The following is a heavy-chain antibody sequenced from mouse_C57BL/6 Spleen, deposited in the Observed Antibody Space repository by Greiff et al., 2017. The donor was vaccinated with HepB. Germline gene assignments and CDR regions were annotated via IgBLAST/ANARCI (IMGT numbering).Heavy chain of an antibody. V-gene: IGHV1-64*01. J-gene: IGHJ3*01. CDR1: GYTFTSYW. Sequence: QVQLKQPGAELVKPGASVKLSCKASGYTFTSYWMHWVKQRPGQGLEWIGMIHPNSGSTNYNEKFKSKATLTVDKSSSTAYMQLSSLTSEDSAVYYCARWEDYDGFAYGGQGTLGTVSA. CDR2: IHPNSGST. D-gene: IGHD2-4*01. CDR3: ARWEDYDGFAY.